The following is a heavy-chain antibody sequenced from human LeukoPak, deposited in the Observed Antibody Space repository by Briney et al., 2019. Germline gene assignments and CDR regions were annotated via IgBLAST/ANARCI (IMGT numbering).Heavy chain of an antibody. Sequence: PSETLSLTCTVSGGSISSSSYYWGWIRQPPGKGLEWIGSIYYSGSTYYNPSLKSRVTISVDTSKNQFSLKLSSVTAADTAVYYCANAGNLFRSLNYWGPGTLVTVSS. CDR3: ANAGNLFRSLNY. CDR1: GGSISSSSYY. V-gene: IGHV4-39*01. D-gene: IGHD4-23*01. CDR2: IYYSGST. J-gene: IGHJ4*02.